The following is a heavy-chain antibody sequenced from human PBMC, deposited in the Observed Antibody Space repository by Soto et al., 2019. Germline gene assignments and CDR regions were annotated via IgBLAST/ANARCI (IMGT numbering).Heavy chain of an antibody. D-gene: IGHD1-26*01. J-gene: IGHJ4*02. CDR1: GFTFSSFW. CDR2: IKQDGSEK. Sequence: GGSLRLSCAASGFTFSSFWMSWVRQAPGKGLECVANIKQDGSEKNYVDSVKGRFTISRDNAKNSLYLQMNSLRVEDAAVYYCARGSRSIYWGQGTRVTVSS. V-gene: IGHV3-7*01. CDR3: ARGSRSIY.